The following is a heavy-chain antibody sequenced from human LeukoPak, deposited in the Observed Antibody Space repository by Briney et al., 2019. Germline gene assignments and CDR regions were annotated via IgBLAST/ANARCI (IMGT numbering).Heavy chain of an antibody. J-gene: IGHJ4*02. CDR3: ARRGIATRTSLFDY. V-gene: IGHV4-39*01. Sequence: SETLSLTCTVSGGSISSSSYYWGWIRQPPGKGLEWIGSIYYSGSTYYNPSLKSRVTISVDTSKNQFSLKLSSVTAADTAVYYCARRGIATRTSLFDYWGQGTLVTVSS. D-gene: IGHD6-6*01. CDR1: GGSISSSSYY. CDR2: IYYSGST.